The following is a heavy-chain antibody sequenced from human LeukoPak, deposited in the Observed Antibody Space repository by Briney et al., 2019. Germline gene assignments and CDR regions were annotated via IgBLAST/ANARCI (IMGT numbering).Heavy chain of an antibody. Sequence: ASVKVSCKASGYTFTGYGISWVRQAPGQGLEWMGWISAYNGNTNYAQKLQGRVTMTTDTSTSTAYMELRSLRSDDTAVYYCASGDYCSGGSCYGYYFDYWGQGTLVTVSS. CDR3: ASGDYCSGGSCYGYYFDY. CDR2: ISAYNGNT. V-gene: IGHV1-18*01. J-gene: IGHJ4*02. D-gene: IGHD2-15*01. CDR1: GYTFTGYG.